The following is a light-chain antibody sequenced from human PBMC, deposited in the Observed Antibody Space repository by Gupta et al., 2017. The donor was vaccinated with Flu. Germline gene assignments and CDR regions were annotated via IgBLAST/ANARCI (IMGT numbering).Light chain of an antibody. Sequence: QAPILLIYDTSHRATGIPARFSGSGSGTDFTLTISRIEPEDFAVYYCQQRNNWPRNFGQGTKLEIK. V-gene: IGKV3-11*01. J-gene: IGKJ2*01. CDR3: QQRNNWPRN. CDR2: DTS.